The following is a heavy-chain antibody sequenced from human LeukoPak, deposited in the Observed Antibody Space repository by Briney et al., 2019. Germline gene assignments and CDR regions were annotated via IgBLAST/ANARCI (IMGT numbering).Heavy chain of an antibody. CDR3: ARCDYGDSGVDDVV. V-gene: IGHV4-34*01. J-gene: IGHJ4*02. D-gene: IGHD4-17*01. CDR2: INHSGST. CDR1: GGSISSYY. Sequence: SETLCLTCTVSGGSISSYYWSWIRQPPGKGLEWIGEINHSGSTNYNPSLKSRVTISVDTSKNQFSLKLSSVTAADTAVYYCARCDYGDSGVDDVVWGQGTLVTVSS.